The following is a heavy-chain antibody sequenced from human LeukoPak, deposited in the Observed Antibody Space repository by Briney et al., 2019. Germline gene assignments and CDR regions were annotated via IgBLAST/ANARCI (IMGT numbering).Heavy chain of an antibody. CDR3: TKVTDWRSGFDY. Sequence: GGSLRLSCAASGFTFDGYGMYWVRQAPGKGLEWVSGITWNSDDMAYADSVKGRFTISRDNAKNCLYLQMNSLRVEDSALYYCTKVTDWRSGFDYWGQGTLVTVSS. CDR1: GFTFDGYG. V-gene: IGHV3-9*01. CDR2: ITWNSDDM. J-gene: IGHJ4*02. D-gene: IGHD3-9*01.